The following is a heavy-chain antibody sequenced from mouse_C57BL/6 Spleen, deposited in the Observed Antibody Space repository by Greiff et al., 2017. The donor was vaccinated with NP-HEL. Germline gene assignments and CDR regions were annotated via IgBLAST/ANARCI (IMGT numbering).Heavy chain of an antibody. J-gene: IGHJ3*01. D-gene: IGHD2-4*01. CDR3: ASYDYGGRAWFAY. Sequence: QVQLQQPGAELVMPGASVKLSCKASGYTFTSYWMHWVKQRPGQGLEWIGEIDPSDSYTNYNQKFKGKSTLTVDKSSSTAYMQLSSLTSEDSAVYYCASYDYGGRAWFAYWGQGTLVTVSA. V-gene: IGHV1-69*01. CDR2: IDPSDSYT. CDR1: GYTFTSYW.